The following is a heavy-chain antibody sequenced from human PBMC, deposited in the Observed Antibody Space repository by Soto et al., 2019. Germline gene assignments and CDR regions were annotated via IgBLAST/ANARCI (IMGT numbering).Heavy chain of an antibody. V-gene: IGHV3-23*01. D-gene: IGHD2-15*01. CDR2: ISGSGGST. CDR3: AKDPQGYCSGGSCAGFDY. CDR1: GFTFSSYA. Sequence: EVQLLESGGGLVQPGGSLRLSCAASGFTFSSYAMSWVRQAPGKGLEWVSAISGSGGSTYYADSVKGRFTISRDNSKNTLYLQMNRLRGEDTAVYYCAKDPQGYCSGGSCAGFDYWGQGTLVTVSS. J-gene: IGHJ4*02.